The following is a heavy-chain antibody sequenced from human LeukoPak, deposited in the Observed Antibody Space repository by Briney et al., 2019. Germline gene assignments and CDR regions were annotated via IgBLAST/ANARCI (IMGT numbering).Heavy chain of an antibody. D-gene: IGHD6-13*01. V-gene: IGHV1-46*01. CDR3: ARGQLADRYIFDY. CDR2: INPNGSTT. Sequence: GSVKVSCKASGYTFTNYYIHWVRQAPGQGREWMGVINPNGSTTSCAQKFQARVTMTRDTSTSTVYMELTSLTSEDTSMYHCARGQLADRYIFDYWGQGTLVTVSS. J-gene: IGHJ4*02. CDR1: GYTFTNYY.